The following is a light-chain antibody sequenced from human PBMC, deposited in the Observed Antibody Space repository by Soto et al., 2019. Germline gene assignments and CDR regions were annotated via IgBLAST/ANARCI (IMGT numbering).Light chain of an antibody. Sequence: EIVLTQSPGTLSLSPGDRATLSCRASQNITRGFLGWYQQKPGQSPRLLISAASSRATAVPARFSCSGSGTDFTLTISGLEPEDFAVYYCQQYGSSVIFGGGTKVEIK. CDR2: AAS. CDR1: QNITRGF. J-gene: IGKJ4*01. CDR3: QQYGSSVI. V-gene: IGKV3-20*01.